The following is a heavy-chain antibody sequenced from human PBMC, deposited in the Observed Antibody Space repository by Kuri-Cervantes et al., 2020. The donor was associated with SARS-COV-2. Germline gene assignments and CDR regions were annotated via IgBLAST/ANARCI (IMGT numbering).Heavy chain of an antibody. CDR1: GFTFGDYA. CDR2: ISGSGSNT. Sequence: GGSLRLSWGGPGFTFGDYAMSWVRQSPGRGLEWVSAISGSGSNTYYADSVKGRFIISTDNSKNTLYLQMDSLRADDTAVYFCARDKSYGFWREPFDYWVQGTPVTVSS. V-gene: IGHV3-23*01. J-gene: IGHJ4*02. D-gene: IGHD3/OR15-3a*01. CDR3: ARDKSYGFWREPFDY.